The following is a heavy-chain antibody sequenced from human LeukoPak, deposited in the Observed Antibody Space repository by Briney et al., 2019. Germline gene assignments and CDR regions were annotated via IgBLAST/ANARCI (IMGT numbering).Heavy chain of an antibody. V-gene: IGHV3-23*01. CDR3: AKGEAGPNDAFDI. CDR1: GFTFSSYA. CDR2: ISGSGGSP. D-gene: IGHD6-13*01. J-gene: IGHJ3*02. Sequence: PGGSLRLSCAASGFTFSSYAMSWVRQAPGKGLEWVSTISGSGGSPYYADSVKGRFTISRDNSKNTLYLQMNSLRAEDTAVYYCAKGEAGPNDAFDIWGQGTMVTVSS.